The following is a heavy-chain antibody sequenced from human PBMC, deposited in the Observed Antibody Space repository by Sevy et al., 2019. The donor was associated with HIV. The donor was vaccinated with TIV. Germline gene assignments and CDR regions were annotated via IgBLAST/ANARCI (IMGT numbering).Heavy chain of an antibody. CDR3: TRLPLSCSGGSCHGT. J-gene: IGHJ5*02. CDR1: GFTFSGSA. Sequence: GGSLRLSCAASGFTFSGSAMHWVRQASGKGLEWVGRIRSKANSYATAYAASVKGRFTISRDDSNNTAYLQMNSLKTEDTAVYYCTRLPLSCSGGSCHGTWGQGTLVTVSS. D-gene: IGHD2-15*01. V-gene: IGHV3-73*01. CDR2: IRSKANSYAT.